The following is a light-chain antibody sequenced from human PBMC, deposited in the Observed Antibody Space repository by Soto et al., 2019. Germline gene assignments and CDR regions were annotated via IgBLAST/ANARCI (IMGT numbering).Light chain of an antibody. CDR3: AAWDDSLKGLV. Sequence: QSVLTQPPSASGTPGQRVAISCSGSSSNIGSNAVNWYQHLPGAAPKLLIYKNNLRPSGVPDRFSGSKSGASASLAISGLQSEDESDYYCAAWDDSLKGLVFGGGTKVTVL. J-gene: IGLJ3*02. CDR2: KNN. V-gene: IGLV1-44*01. CDR1: SSNIGSNA.